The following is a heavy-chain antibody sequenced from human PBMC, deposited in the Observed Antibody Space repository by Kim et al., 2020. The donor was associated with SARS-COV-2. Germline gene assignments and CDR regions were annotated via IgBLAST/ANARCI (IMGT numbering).Heavy chain of an antibody. CDR3: ARSGGPGSSFQL. D-gene: IGHD6-13*01. J-gene: IGHJ1*01. CDR2: IYYSGST. V-gene: IGHV4-59*01. CDR1: GGSISTYY. Sequence: SETLSLTCTVSGGSISTYYWSWIRQPPGKGLEWIGYIYYSGSTNHNPSLRSRVSISLDTSKNQFSLRLTSLTAADTAVYYCARSGGPGSSFQLLGQG.